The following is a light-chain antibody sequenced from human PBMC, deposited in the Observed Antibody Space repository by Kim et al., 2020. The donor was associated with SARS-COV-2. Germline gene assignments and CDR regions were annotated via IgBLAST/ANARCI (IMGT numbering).Light chain of an antibody. V-gene: IGKV3-20*01. Sequence: SPGERATRSCRASQSISSTYLAWYQQRPGQAPRLLIYGASSRAAGVPDRFSGSGSGTDFTLTISRLEPEDFAVYYCQHYDSSPLSFGGGTKVDIK. J-gene: IGKJ4*01. CDR1: QSISSTY. CDR2: GAS. CDR3: QHYDSSPLS.